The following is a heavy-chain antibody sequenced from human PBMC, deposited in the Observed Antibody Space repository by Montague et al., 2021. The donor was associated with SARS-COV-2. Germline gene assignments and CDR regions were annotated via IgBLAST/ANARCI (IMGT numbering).Heavy chain of an antibody. CDR1: GFTFSSYG. CDR2: IWYDGSNK. CDR3: ARDVYYYDSSGYYYGRYYYYGMDV. D-gene: IGHD3-22*01. J-gene: IGHJ6*02. V-gene: IGHV3-33*01. Sequence: SLRLSCAASGFTFSSYGMHWVRQAPGKGPEWVAVIWYDGSNKYYXXSLKGRFTISRDNSKNTLYLQMNSLRAEDTAVYYCARDVYYYDSSGYYYGRYYYYGMDVWGQGTTVTVSS.